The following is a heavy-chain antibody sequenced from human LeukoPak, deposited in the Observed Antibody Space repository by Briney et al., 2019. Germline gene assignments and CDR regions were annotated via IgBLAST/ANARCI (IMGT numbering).Heavy chain of an antibody. CDR1: GFTFSSYA. Sequence: GGSLRLSCAASGFTFSSYAMHWVRQAPGKGLEWVAVISYDGSNKYYADSVKGRFTISRDNSKNTLYLQMNSLRAEDTAVYYCAREVDYWGQGTLVTVSS. V-gene: IGHV3-30-3*01. J-gene: IGHJ4*02. CDR3: AREVDY. CDR2: ISYDGSNK.